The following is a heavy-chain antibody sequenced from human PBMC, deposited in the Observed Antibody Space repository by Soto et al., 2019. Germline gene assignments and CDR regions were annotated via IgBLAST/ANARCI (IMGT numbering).Heavy chain of an antibody. CDR1: GFTFSSYS. J-gene: IGHJ5*02. V-gene: IGHV3-21*01. CDR3: ARGMVATSAYNWFDP. D-gene: IGHD5-12*01. CDR2: ISSSSSYI. Sequence: EVQLVESGGGLVKPGGSLRLSCAASGFTFSSYSMNWVRQAPGKGLEWVSSISSSSSYIYYADSVKGRFTISRDNAKNSLYLQMSSLRAEDTAVYYCARGMVATSAYNWFDPWGQGTLVIVSS.